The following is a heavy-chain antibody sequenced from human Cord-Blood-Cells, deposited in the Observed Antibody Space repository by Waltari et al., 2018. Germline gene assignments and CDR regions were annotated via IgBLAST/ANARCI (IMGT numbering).Heavy chain of an antibody. Sequence: QVQLVESGGGVVQPGRSLRLPCAATGFTLSSYARHCVRQAPGKGLVWGAVISYDGSNKYYADSVKGRFTISRDNSKNTLYLQMNSLRAEDTAVYYCARDFSFGELNYWGQGTLVTVSS. CDR1: GFTLSSYA. CDR3: ARDFSFGELNY. CDR2: ISYDGSNK. J-gene: IGHJ4*02. D-gene: IGHD3-10*01. V-gene: IGHV3-30*01.